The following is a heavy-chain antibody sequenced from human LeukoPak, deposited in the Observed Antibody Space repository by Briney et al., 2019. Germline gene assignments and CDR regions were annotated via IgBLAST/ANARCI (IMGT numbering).Heavy chain of an antibody. CDR2: ISGSGGST. V-gene: IGHV3-23*01. Sequence: AGGSLRLSCAASGFTFSSYAMSWVRQAPGKGLEWVSAISGSGGSTYYADSVKGRFTISRDNSKNTLYLQMNSLRAEDTAVYYCAKLSSSSSGVDYWGQGTLVTVPS. CDR3: AKLSSSSSGVDY. D-gene: IGHD6-6*01. CDR1: GFTFSSYA. J-gene: IGHJ4*02.